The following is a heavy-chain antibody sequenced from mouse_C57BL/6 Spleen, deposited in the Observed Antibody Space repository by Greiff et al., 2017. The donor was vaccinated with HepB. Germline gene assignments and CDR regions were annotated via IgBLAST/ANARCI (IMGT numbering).Heavy chain of an antibody. D-gene: IGHD2-12*01. CDR2: IWSGGST. V-gene: IGHV2-2*01. Sequence: QVQLKESGPGLVQPSQSLSITCTVSGFSLTSYGVHWVRQSPGKGLEWLGVIWSGGSTDYNAAFISRLSISKDNSKSQVFFKMNSLQADDTAIYYCARNNDDWYFDVWGTGTTVTVSS. CDR3: ARNNDDWYFDV. J-gene: IGHJ1*03. CDR1: GFSLTSYG.